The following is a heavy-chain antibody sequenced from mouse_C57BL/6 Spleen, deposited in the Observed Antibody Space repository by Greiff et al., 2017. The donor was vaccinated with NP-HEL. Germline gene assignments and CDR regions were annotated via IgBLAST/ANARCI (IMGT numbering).Heavy chain of an antibody. CDR1: GFTFSDYG. V-gene: IGHV5-17*01. J-gene: IGHJ4*01. D-gene: IGHD1-1*01. CDR3: ARGFITTVVRAMDY. CDR2: ISSGSSTI. Sequence: EVQVVESGGGLVKPGGSLKLSCAASGFTFSDYGMHWVRQAPEKGLEWVAYISSGSSTIYYADTVKGRFTISRDNAKNTLFLQMTSLRSEDTAMYYCARGFITTVVRAMDYWGQGTSVTVSS.